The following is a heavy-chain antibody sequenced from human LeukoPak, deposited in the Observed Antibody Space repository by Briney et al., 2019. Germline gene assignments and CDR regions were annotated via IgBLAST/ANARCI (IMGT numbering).Heavy chain of an antibody. CDR3: ARGDLGYCSGGSCYGDWFDP. CDR2: INHSGST. V-gene: IGHV4-34*01. J-gene: IGHJ5*02. CDR1: GGSFSGYY. Sequence: KPSETLSLTCAVYGGSFSGYYWSWIRQPPGKGLEWIGEINHSGSTNYNPSLKSRATISVDTSKNQFSLKLSSVTAADTAVYYCARGDLGYCSGGSCYGDWFDPWGQGTLVTVSS. D-gene: IGHD2-15*01.